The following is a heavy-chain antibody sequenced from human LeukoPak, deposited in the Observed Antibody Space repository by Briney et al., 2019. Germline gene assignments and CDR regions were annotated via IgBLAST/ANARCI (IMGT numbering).Heavy chain of an antibody. CDR1: GFTVSSNY. J-gene: IGHJ5*02. Sequence: GGSLRLSCAASGFTVSSNYVSWVSQAPGKGLEWVSVIYSGGSTYYADSVKGRFTISRHNSENTLYLQMNSLRAEDTAVYYCARNWNYVFDPWGQGTLVTVSS. D-gene: IGHD1-7*01. V-gene: IGHV3-53*04. CDR3: ARNWNYVFDP. CDR2: IYSGGST.